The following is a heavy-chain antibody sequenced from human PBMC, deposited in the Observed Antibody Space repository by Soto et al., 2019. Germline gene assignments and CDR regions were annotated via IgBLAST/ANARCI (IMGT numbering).Heavy chain of an antibody. Sequence: PGGSLRLSCAASGFTFSSYSMHWVRQAPGKGLEWVSYISSSSSTIYYADSVKGRFTISRDNAKNSLYLQMNSLRTEDTAVYYCARECWPFDYWGQGTLVTVSS. D-gene: IGHD3-10*02. CDR1: GFTFSSYS. V-gene: IGHV3-48*01. CDR3: ARECWPFDY. CDR2: ISSSSSTI. J-gene: IGHJ4*02.